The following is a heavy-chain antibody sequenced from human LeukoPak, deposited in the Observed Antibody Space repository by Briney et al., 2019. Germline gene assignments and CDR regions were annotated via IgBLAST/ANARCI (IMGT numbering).Heavy chain of an antibody. CDR3: ARVGLYGSGSYHRPAQSSPNYYYMDV. D-gene: IGHD3-10*01. Sequence: WASVKVSCKASGYTFTSYGISWVRQAPGQGLEWMGWINAYNGNTNYAQKLQGRVTMTTDTSTSTAYMELRSLRSDDTAVYYCARVGLYGSGSYHRPAQSSPNYYYMDVWGKGTTVTVSS. V-gene: IGHV1-18*01. CDR1: GYTFTSYG. J-gene: IGHJ6*03. CDR2: INAYNGNT.